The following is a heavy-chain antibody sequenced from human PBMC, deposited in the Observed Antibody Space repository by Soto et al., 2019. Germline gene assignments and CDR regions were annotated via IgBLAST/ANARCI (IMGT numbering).Heavy chain of an antibody. CDR3: ARRGGYSSSSSRDDYYYGMDV. CDR1: GYRFTISW. CDR2: IDPSDSYT. Sequence: GKSLKISCKGYGYRFTISWISWMRQMPGKGLERKGRIDPSDSYTNYSPSFQGHVTISADKSISTAYLQWSSLKASDSAMYYFARRGGYSSSSSRDDYYYGMDVWGQGTTVTVSS. J-gene: IGHJ6*02. D-gene: IGHD6-6*01. V-gene: IGHV5-10-1*01.